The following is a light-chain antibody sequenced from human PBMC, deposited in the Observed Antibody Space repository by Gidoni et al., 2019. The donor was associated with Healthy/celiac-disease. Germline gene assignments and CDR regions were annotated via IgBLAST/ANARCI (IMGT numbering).Light chain of an antibody. J-gene: IGLJ3*02. CDR1: NIGSKS. V-gene: IGLV3-21*04. CDR2: YDS. Sequence: SYVLTQPPSVSVAPGKTARITCGGNNIGSKSVHWYQQKPGQAPVLVIYYDSDRPSGIPERFSGSNSGNTATLTISRVEAGDEADYYCQVWDSSSDQWVWVFGGGTKLTVL. CDR3: QVWDSSSDQWVWV.